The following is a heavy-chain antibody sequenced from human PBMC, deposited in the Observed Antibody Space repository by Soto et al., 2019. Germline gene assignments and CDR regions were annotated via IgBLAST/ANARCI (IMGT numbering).Heavy chain of an antibody. J-gene: IGHJ4*02. CDR1: GDSVSSISAA. V-gene: IGHV6-1*01. D-gene: IGHD5-12*01. CDR2: TYYRSKWNN. CDR3: ARGDGYHFDY. Sequence: SQTLSLTCAISGDSVSSISAAWNWIRQSPSRGLEWLGRTYYRSKWNNDYSISVKSRITINPDTSKNHFSLQLNSVTPEDTAVYYCARGDGYHFDYWGQGTQVTVSS.